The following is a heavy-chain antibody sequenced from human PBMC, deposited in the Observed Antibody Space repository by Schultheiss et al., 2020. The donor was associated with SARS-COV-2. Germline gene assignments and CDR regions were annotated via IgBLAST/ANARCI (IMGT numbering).Heavy chain of an antibody. V-gene: IGHV4-34*01. D-gene: IGHD5-18*01. CDR3: ARWAGYSYGYPPAASRYYYYGMGV. Sequence: SQTLSLTCAVYGGSFSGYYWSWIRQPPGKGLEWLGEINHSGSTNYNPSLKSRVTISVDTSKNQFSLKLSSVTAADTAVYYCARWAGYSYGYPPAASRYYYYGMGVWGQGTTVTGSS. CDR1: GGSFSGYY. J-gene: IGHJ6*02. CDR2: INHSGST.